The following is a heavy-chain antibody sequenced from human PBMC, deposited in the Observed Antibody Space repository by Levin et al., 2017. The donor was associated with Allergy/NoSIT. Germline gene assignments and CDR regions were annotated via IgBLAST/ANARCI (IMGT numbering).Heavy chain of an antibody. CDR2: ISSSGSTI. V-gene: IGHV3-11*01. Sequence: LSLTCAASGFTFSDYYMSWIRQAPGKGLEWVSYISSSGSTIYYADSVKGRFTISRDNAKNSLYLQMNSLRAEDTAVYYCARDISWSAFDIWGQGTMVTVSS. CDR1: GFTFSDYY. J-gene: IGHJ3*02. CDR3: ARDISWSAFDI. D-gene: IGHD1-26*01.